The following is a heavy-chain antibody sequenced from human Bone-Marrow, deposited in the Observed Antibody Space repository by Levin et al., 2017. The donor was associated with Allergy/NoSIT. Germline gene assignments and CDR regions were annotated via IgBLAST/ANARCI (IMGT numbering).Heavy chain of an antibody. CDR1: GGSIRSGDYY. CDR2: IYYSGST. Sequence: SQTLSLPCTVSGGSIRSGDYYWSWIRQPPGKGLEWIGYIYYSGSTYYNPSLKSRVTISVDTSKNQFSLKLSSVTAADTAVYYCARGPKYATFGGVIVMLWRGGWFDPWGQGTLVTVSS. V-gene: IGHV4-30-4*01. J-gene: IGHJ5*02. CDR3: ARGPKYATFGGVIVMLWRGGWFDP. D-gene: IGHD3-16*02.